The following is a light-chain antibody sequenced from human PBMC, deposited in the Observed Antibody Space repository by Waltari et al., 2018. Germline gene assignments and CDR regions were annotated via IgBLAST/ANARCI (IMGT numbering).Light chain of an antibody. CDR3: MQGTHWPT. V-gene: IGKV2-28*01. CDR1: QSLLHVDGYNY. J-gene: IGKJ5*01. Sequence: DIVMTQSPLSLPVTPGEPASISCRSSQSLLHVDGYNYLDWYLQKPGQSPQVLIYMGSNRAAGVPDRFSGSGSGTDFTLKISRVEAEDVGVYYCMQGTHWPTFGQGTRLEIK. CDR2: MGS.